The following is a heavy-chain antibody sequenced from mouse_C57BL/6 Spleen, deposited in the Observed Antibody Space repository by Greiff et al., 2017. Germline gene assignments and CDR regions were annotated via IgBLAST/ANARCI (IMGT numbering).Heavy chain of an antibody. CDR3: ARAGGSSGGDAMDY. D-gene: IGHD3-2*02. J-gene: IGHJ4*01. V-gene: IGHV5-4*03. Sequence: EVNLVESGGGLVKPGGSLKLSCAASGFTFSSYAMSWVRQTPGKRLEWVATISAGGSYTYYPDKVKGRFTISRDNANNNLYLQMSHLKSEDTAMYYCARAGGSSGGDAMDYWGQGTSVTVSS. CDR1: GFTFSSYA. CDR2: ISAGGSYT.